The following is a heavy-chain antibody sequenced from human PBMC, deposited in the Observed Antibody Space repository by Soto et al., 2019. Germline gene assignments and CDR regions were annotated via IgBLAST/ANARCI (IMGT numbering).Heavy chain of an antibody. CDR1: VGSFSVYY. CDR3: ARGHTYYYYYYGMDV. CDR2: INHSGST. V-gene: IGHV4-34*01. J-gene: IGHJ6*02. Sequence: TSETLSLTCAFYVGSFSVYYWSWIRQPPGKGLEWIGEINHSGSTNYNPSLKSRVTISVDTSKNQFSLRLSSVTAADTALYYCARGHTYYYYYYGMDVWGQGTTVTVSS.